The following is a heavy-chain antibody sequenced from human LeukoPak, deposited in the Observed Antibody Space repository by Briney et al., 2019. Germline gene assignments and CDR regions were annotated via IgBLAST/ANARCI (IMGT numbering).Heavy chain of an antibody. J-gene: IGHJ5*02. D-gene: IGHD3-3*01. CDR1: GGTFSSYA. V-gene: IGHV1-69*13. CDR3: ARASFTIFGVVIDIHWFDP. Sequence: SVKVSCKASGGTFSSYAISWVRQAPGQGLEWMGGIIPIFGTANYAQKFQGRVTITADESTSTAYMELSTLRSEDTAVYYCARASFTIFGVVIDIHWFDPWGQGTLVTVSS. CDR2: IIPIFGTA.